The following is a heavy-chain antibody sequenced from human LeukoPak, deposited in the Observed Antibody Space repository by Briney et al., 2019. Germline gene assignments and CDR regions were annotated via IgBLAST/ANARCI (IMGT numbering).Heavy chain of an antibody. Sequence: GASVKVSCKASGGTVRRFGISWVRQAPGQGLEWMGWINPNSGGTNYAQQFQGRLTMTRDTSISTAYMELSRLRSDDTAVYYCARVKTMIIVVSLFDYWGQGTLVTVSS. V-gene: IGHV1-2*02. D-gene: IGHD3-22*01. CDR2: INPNSGGT. J-gene: IGHJ4*02. CDR3: ARVKTMIIVVSLFDY. CDR1: GGTVRRFG.